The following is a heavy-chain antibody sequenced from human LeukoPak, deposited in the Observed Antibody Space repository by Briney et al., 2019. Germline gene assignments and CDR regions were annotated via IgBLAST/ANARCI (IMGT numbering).Heavy chain of an antibody. CDR1: GFTFSNYW. Sequence: GGSLRLSCAASGFTFSNYWMSWVRQAPGKGLEWVANINQDGSGKYYVDSVKGRFTISRDNAENSLYLQMNSLRAEDTAVYYCARGSAWGGDYWGQGTHVLVSS. D-gene: IGHD3-10*01. CDR3: ARGSAWGGDY. CDR2: INQDGSGK. J-gene: IGHJ4*02. V-gene: IGHV3-7*01.